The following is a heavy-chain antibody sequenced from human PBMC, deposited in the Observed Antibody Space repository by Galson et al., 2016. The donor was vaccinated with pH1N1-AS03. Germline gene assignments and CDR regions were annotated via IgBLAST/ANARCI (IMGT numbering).Heavy chain of an antibody. CDR1: GFTFNGYN. J-gene: IGHJ4*02. V-gene: IGHV3-43D*03. D-gene: IGHD3-3*01. Sequence: SLRLSCAAPGFTFNGYNMHWVRQSSGKGLEWVALITGAGDSTFYADSVKGRFTISRDNTKNSLYLQMDSLRGDDTALYYCAKDTGVFGYYYTFDYWGLGTLVTVSS. CDR2: ITGAGDST. CDR3: AKDTGVFGYYYTFDY.